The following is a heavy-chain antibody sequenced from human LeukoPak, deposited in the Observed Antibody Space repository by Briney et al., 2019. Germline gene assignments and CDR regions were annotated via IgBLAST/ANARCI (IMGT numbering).Heavy chain of an antibody. V-gene: IGHV3-7*01. CDR1: GFTFSSYW. J-gene: IGHJ6*02. CDR2: IKQDGSEK. CDR3: ARDRYHDFWSGYSHYGMDV. D-gene: IGHD3-3*01. Sequence: GGSLRLSCAASGFTFSSYWMSWVRQAPGKGLEWVANIKQDGSEKYYVDSVKGRFTISRDNAKNSLYLQMNSLRAEDTAVYYCARDRYHDFWSGYSHYGMDVWGQGTTVTVSS.